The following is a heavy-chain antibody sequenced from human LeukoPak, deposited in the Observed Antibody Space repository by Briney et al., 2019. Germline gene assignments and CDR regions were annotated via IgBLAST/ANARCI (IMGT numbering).Heavy chain of an antibody. Sequence: SETLSLTCTVSGGSISSSSYYWGWIRQPPGKGLEWIGSIYYSGSTYYNPSLKSRVTISVDTSKNQFSLKLSSVTAADTAVYYCARDLRSGVSCYDYWGQGTLVTVSS. J-gene: IGHJ4*02. CDR3: ARDLRSGVSCYDY. D-gene: IGHD2-15*01. CDR2: IYYSGST. CDR1: GGSISSSSYY. V-gene: IGHV4-39*07.